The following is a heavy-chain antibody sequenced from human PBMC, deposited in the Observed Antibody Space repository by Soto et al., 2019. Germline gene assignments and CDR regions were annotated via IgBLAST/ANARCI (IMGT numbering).Heavy chain of an antibody. J-gene: IGHJ3*02. CDR2: ISWNSDNI. D-gene: IGHD4-4*01. CDR1: GFTFDDYA. Sequence: GGSLRLSCAASGFTFDDYAMHWVRPAPGKGLEWVSGISWNSDNIGYADSVKGRFTISRDNVKNSLYLQMNSLRAEDTALYYCAKDLYSNYGDAFDIWGQGTMVTVSS. CDR3: AKDLYSNYGDAFDI. V-gene: IGHV3-9*01.